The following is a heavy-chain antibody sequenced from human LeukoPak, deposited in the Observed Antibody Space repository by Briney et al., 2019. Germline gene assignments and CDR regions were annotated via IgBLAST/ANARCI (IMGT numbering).Heavy chain of an antibody. D-gene: IGHD4-17*01. Sequence: SETLSLTCTVSGGSISSGGYYWSWIRQHPGKGLEWIGYIYYSGSTYYNPSLKSRVTISVDTSKNQFSLKLSSVTAADTAVYYCARDLYGDYGLDYWGQGTLVTVSS. CDR1: GGSISSGGYY. CDR3: ARDLYGDYGLDY. J-gene: IGHJ4*02. CDR2: IYYSGST. V-gene: IGHV4-30-4*08.